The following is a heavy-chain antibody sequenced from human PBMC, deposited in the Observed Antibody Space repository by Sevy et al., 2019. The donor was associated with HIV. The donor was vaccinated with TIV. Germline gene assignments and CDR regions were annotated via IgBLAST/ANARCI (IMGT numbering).Heavy chain of an antibody. V-gene: IGHV3-15*01. J-gene: IGHJ6*02. CDR1: GFTFSNAW. Sequence: GGSLRLSCAASGFTFSNAWMRWVRQAPGKGLEWVGRIKSKTDGGTTDYAAPVKGRFTISRDDSKNTLYLQMNSLKTEDTAVYYCTTVDPMVQGVIRYYYYGMDVWGQGTTITVSS. CDR2: IKSKTDGGTT. D-gene: IGHD3-10*01. CDR3: TTVDPMVQGVIRYYYYGMDV.